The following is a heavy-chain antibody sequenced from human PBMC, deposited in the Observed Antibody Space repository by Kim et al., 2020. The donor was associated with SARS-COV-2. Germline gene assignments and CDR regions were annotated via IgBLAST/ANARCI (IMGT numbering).Heavy chain of an antibody. CDR1: GFTFSSRW. Sequence: GGSLRLSCAASGFTFSSRWMHWVRQGPGKGLVWVSRIKSDGGDIIYADSVKGRFTISRDNAKNTLYPQMNSLRAEDTGVYYCASDPDYGGYSRKDYWGQGTLVTVSS. CDR2: IKSDGGDI. CDR3: ASDPDYGGYSRKDY. J-gene: IGHJ4*02. D-gene: IGHD4-17*01. V-gene: IGHV3-74*01.